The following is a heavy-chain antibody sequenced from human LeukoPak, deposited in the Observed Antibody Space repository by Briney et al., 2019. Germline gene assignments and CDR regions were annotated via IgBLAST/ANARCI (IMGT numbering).Heavy chain of an antibody. J-gene: IGHJ4*02. D-gene: IGHD3-10*01. CDR2: IHHSGST. CDR1: GGSFCGYY. V-gene: IGHV4-34*01. Sequence: SDPLSLPCAVYGGSFCGYYGSCLRPPPGKGLEWRGEIHHSGSTNYNPSLKSRVTISVDTSKNQFSLKLSSVTAEDAAVYYWARVSYYYGSGSHFDYWGQGTLVTVSS. CDR3: ARVSYYYGSGSHFDY.